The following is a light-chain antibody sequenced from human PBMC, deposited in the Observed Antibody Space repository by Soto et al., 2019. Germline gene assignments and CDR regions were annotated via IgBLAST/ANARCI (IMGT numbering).Light chain of an antibody. V-gene: IGKV3-15*01. J-gene: IGKJ5*01. CDR2: DAS. Sequence: EIVMTQSPASKSLSAGYRATLSCRASQSVSSNLAWYQQKPGQAPRLLIYDASTRATGLPARFSGSGSGTEFTLTINTLQPEDFAVYYCQQYYQFGQGTRLEIK. CDR3: QQYYQ. CDR1: QSVSSN.